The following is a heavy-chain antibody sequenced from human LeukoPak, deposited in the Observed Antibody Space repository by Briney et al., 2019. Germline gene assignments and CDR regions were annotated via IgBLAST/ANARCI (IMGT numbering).Heavy chain of an antibody. CDR3: ARDKAHSYGRYFDP. D-gene: IGHD5-18*01. CDR1: GGSISTYY. Sequence: PSETLSLTCSVAGGSISTYYWNWIRQTPGKGLEWIGHITNGNTEYNPSLKSRVTISVDTSKNQISLKLTSVTAADTAVYYCARDKAHSYGRYFDPWGQGALVTVSS. CDR2: ITNGNT. J-gene: IGHJ5*02. V-gene: IGHV4-4*08.